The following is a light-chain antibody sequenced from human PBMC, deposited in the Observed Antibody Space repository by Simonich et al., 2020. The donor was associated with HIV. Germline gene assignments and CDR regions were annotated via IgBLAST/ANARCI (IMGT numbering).Light chain of an antibody. Sequence: AIWMTQSPSLLSASTGDRVTITCRASQSISSWLAWYQQKSGKAPKLLIYAASSLQSGVPSRFSGSGSGTDFTLTISSLQAEDVAVYYCQQYYSTSWTFGQGTKVEIK. J-gene: IGKJ1*01. CDR3: QQYYSTSWT. CDR1: QSISSW. V-gene: IGKV1-8*01. CDR2: AAS.